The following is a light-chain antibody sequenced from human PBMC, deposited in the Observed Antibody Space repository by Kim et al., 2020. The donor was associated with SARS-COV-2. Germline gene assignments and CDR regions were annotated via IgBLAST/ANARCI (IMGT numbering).Light chain of an antibody. CDR2: KAS. J-gene: IGKJ1*01. Sequence: DIQMTQSPSTLSASVGDRVTITCRASQSLISWLAWYQQKPGKAPKILIYKASSLESGVPSRFSGSGCGTEFTLTISSLQPDDFATYYCQQYYSYPWTFGQGTKVDIK. CDR1: QSLISW. CDR3: QQYYSYPWT. V-gene: IGKV1-5*03.